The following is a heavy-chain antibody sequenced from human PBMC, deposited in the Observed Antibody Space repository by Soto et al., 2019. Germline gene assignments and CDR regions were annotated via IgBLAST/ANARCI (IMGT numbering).Heavy chain of an antibody. D-gene: IGHD3-9*01. Sequence: SETLSLTCTVSGGSISSYYWIWIRQPPVNGLEFIGYIYYIFSTNYNPSLKSRFTISLYTSKNHFSLKLISFTAAYTAVYYCARHVAISNFDYWGQGTLVTVSS. V-gene: IGHV4-59*08. CDR3: ARHVAISNFDY. CDR1: GGSISSYY. CDR2: IYYIFST. J-gene: IGHJ4*02.